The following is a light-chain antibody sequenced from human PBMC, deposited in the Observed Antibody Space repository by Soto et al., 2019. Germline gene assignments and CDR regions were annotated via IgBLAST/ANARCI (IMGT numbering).Light chain of an antibody. CDR2: LGS. V-gene: IGKV2-28*01. CDR1: QSLLHSNGYNY. J-gene: IGKJ1*01. CDR3: MQALQTPRT. Sequence: DIVMPQSPLSLPVTPGEPASISCRSSQSLLHSNGYNYLDWYLQKPGQSPQLLISLGSNRASGVPYRFSGRGSGTDFTLKISRVEAEDVGVYYCMQALQTPRTFGQGTKVEIK.